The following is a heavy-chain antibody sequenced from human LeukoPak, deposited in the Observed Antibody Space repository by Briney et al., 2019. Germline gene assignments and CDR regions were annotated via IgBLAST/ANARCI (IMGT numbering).Heavy chain of an antibody. CDR1: GGSFSGYY. CDR3: ARGSIVVVPAAMEESRGY. J-gene: IGHJ4*02. Sequence: SETLSLTCAVYGGSFSGYYWSWIRQPPGKGLEWIGEINHGGSTNYNPSLKSRVTISVDTSKNQFSLKLSSVTAADTAVYYCARGSIVVVPAAMEESRGYWGQGTLVTVSS. CDR2: INHGGST. V-gene: IGHV4-34*01. D-gene: IGHD2-2*01.